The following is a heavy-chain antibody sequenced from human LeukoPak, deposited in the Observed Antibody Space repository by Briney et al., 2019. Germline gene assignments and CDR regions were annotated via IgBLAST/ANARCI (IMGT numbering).Heavy chain of an antibody. Sequence: PSETLSLTCTVSGGSISSYYWSWIRQPPGKGLERIGYIYYSGGTNYNPSLKSRVTISVDTSKNQFSLKLSSVTAADTAVYYCAREEDSGIGIFDYWGQGTLVTVSS. CDR2: IYYSGGT. CDR3: AREEDSGIGIFDY. D-gene: IGHD6-13*01. J-gene: IGHJ4*02. CDR1: GGSISSYY. V-gene: IGHV4-59*01.